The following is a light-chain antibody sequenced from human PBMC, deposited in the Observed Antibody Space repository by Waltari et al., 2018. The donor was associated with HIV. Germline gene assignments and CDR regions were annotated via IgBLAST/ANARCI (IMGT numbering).Light chain of an antibody. CDR1: SRTGGTYHL. J-gene: IGLJ3*02. CDR3: CSYAGSDTLV. V-gene: IGLV2-23*02. Sequence: HSALTQPASVSGSPGQSITTSCTGTSRTGGTYHLVSWYQQHPGKAPKLLINAVKRRPSGLSDRFSGSKSGNTASLTVSGLQAEDEAIYYCCSYAGSDTLVFGGGTSLTIL. CDR2: AVK.